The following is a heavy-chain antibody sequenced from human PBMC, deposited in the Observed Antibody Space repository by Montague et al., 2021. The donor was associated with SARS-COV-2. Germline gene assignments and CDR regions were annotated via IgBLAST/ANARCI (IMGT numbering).Heavy chain of an antibody. CDR3: AKDPTIFYLGYFEF. J-gene: IGHJ4*02. CDR1: GFTFSRYA. D-gene: IGHD3-3*02. CDR2: IIGSGGSS. V-gene: IGHV3-23*01. Sequence: SLRLSCAASGFTFSRYAMSWVRQAPGKGLEWVSCIIGSGGSSYFAASVEGRFTISRDNTKNTLYLQMDSLRVEDTAIYYCAKDPTIFYLGYFEFWGQGTLVTVSS.